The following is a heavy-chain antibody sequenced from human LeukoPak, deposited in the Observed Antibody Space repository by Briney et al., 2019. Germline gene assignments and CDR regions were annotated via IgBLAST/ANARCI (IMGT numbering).Heavy chain of an antibody. CDR2: IYSGGST. J-gene: IGHJ4*02. CDR3: VKGRSGTLYYFDY. Sequence: GGSLRLSCAASGFTFSSNYMSWVRQAPGKGLEWVSVIYSGGSTYYADSVKGRFTISRDNSKNTLYLQMNSLRAEDTAVYYCVKGRSGTLYYFDYWGQGTLVTVSS. CDR1: GFTFSSNY. V-gene: IGHV3-53*01. D-gene: IGHD3-10*01.